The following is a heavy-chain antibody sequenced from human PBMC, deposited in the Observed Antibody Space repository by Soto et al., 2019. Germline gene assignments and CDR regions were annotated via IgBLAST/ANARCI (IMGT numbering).Heavy chain of an antibody. CDR1: GFTFSSYS. Sequence: GGSLRLSCAASGFTFSSYSMNWVRQAPGKGLEWVSSISSSSSYIYYADSVKGRFTISRDNAKNSLYLQMNSLRAEDTAVYYCASNPRAVAGRRGFAFDIWGQGTMVTVSS. V-gene: IGHV3-21*01. CDR3: ASNPRAVAGRRGFAFDI. CDR2: ISSSSSYI. D-gene: IGHD6-19*01. J-gene: IGHJ3*02.